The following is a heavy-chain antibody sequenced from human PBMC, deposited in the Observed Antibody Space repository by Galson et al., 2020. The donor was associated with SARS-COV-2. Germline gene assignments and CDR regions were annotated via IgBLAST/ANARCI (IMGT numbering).Heavy chain of an antibody. D-gene: IGHD3-3*01. CDR3: VKGDYDFWSGYLVY. V-gene: IGHV3-64D*08. Sequence: GESLKISCSASGFTFSSYPMHWVRQAPGKGLEYVSAISSNGGRTYYADSVKGRFTISRDNSKNTLYLQMSSLRAEDTAVYYCVKGDYDFWSGYLVYWGQGTLVTVSS. CDR2: ISSNGGRT. J-gene: IGHJ4*02. CDR1: GFTFSSYP.